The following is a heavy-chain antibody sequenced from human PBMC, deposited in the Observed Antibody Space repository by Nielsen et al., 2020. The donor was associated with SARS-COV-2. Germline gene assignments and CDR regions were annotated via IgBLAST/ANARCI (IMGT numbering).Heavy chain of an antibody. V-gene: IGHV4-39*01. CDR3: ARRGYSYDFDY. CDR2: IYYSGST. D-gene: IGHD5-18*01. Sequence: RQAPGKGLEWIGSIYYSGSTYYNPSLKSRVTISVDTSKNQFSLKLSSVTAADTAVYYCARRGYSYDFDYWGQGTLVTVSS. J-gene: IGHJ4*02.